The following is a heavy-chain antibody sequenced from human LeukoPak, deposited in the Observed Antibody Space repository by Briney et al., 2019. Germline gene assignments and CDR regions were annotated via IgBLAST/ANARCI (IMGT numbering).Heavy chain of an antibody. CDR1: GSSFTGYY. D-gene: IGHD2-2*01. V-gene: IGHV1-2*02. CDR3: TRDRGSTSAREFDF. Sequence: ASVKVSCKASGSSFTGYYLHWVRLAPGQGPEWMGWINPNRGDTRYAQKFQGRVTMTRDTSIGTAYLELSSLRSDDTAVYYCTRDRGSTSAREFDFWGQGTLVTVSS. CDR2: INPNRGDT. J-gene: IGHJ4*02.